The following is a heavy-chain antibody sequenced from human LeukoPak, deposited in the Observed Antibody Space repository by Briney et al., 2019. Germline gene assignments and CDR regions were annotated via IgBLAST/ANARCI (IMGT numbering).Heavy chain of an antibody. V-gene: IGHV3-21*04. D-gene: IGHD6-6*01. CDR2: IFSRSESI. Sequence: GGSLRLSCAASGFTFGAYTINWVRQAPGKGLEWVSCIFSRSESILYADSVKGRFTISRDNAKNSLYLQMDSLRVEDTALYYCAKGSSSAYYYYGMDVWGQGTTVTVSS. CDR3: AKGSSSAYYYYGMDV. CDR1: GFTFGAYT. J-gene: IGHJ6*02.